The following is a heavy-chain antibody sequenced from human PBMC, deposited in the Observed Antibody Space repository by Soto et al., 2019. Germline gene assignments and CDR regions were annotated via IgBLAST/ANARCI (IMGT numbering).Heavy chain of an antibody. CDR1: GFTFSSYS. CDR2: ISSSSSII. Sequence: EVQLVESGGGLVQPGGSLRLSCAASGFTFSSYSVNWVRQAPGKGLEWVSYISSSSSIIYYADSVKGRFTISRDNAKNSLYLQMNSLRAEDTAVYYCAAGVGTYDAFDFWGQGTMVTVSS. D-gene: IGHD2-21*02. CDR3: AAGVGTYDAFDF. V-gene: IGHV3-48*01. J-gene: IGHJ3*01.